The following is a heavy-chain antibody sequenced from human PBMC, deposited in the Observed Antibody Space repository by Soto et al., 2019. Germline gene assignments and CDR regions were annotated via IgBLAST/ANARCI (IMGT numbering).Heavy chain of an antibody. CDR3: AGDRDQQLAFDY. CDR2: INAGNGNT. D-gene: IGHD6-13*01. V-gene: IGHV1-3*01. CDR1: GYTFTSYA. Sequence: QVQLVQSGAEVKKPGASVKVSCKASGYTFTSYAMHWVRQAPGQRLEWMGWINAGNGNTKYSQKFQGRVTITPDTSASTAYMEMSSLRSEDAAVYYCAGDRDQQLAFDYWGQGTLVTVSS. J-gene: IGHJ4*02.